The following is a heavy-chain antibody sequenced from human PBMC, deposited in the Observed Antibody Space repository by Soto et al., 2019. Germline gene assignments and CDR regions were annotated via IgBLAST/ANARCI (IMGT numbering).Heavy chain of an antibody. CDR1: GFIFSAYA. D-gene: IGHD5-18*01. Sequence: VGSLRLSCTGSGFIFSAYAMSWVRQAPGKGLEWVASISGVGGTTYYADSVKGRFTISRDNSKNTLYLQMNSLGGEDTAVYYCARGVPYSYGYVSWFDPWGQGTLVTVSS. CDR2: ISGVGGTT. CDR3: ARGVPYSYGYVSWFDP. V-gene: IGHV3-23*01. J-gene: IGHJ5*02.